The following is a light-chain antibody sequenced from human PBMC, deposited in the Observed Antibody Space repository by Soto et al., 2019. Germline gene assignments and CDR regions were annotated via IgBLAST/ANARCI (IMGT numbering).Light chain of an antibody. Sequence: EIVMTQSPATLSVSPGERVTLSCRPSQSVGSTLAWYQQKPGQPPRLLIHGASTRATGVPARFRGSGSGTEFTLTISSLQSEDPALYYCQQYNSCPPTFGGGTKVEI. V-gene: IGKV3-15*01. CDR1: QSVGST. CDR2: GAS. CDR3: QQYNSCPPT. J-gene: IGKJ4*01.